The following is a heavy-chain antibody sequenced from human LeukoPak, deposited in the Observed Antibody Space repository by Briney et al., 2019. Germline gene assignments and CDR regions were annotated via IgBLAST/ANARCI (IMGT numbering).Heavy chain of an antibody. CDR2: ISSNGGIT. Sequence: PGGSLRLSCAASGFTFSSYAMHWVRQAPGKGLEYVSAISSNGGITYYANSVKGRFTISRDNSKNTLYLQMGSLRAEDMAVYYCARSSGSGWYDNWFDPWGQGTLVTVSS. D-gene: IGHD6-19*01. CDR1: GFTFSSYA. J-gene: IGHJ5*02. V-gene: IGHV3-64*01. CDR3: ARSSGSGWYDNWFDP.